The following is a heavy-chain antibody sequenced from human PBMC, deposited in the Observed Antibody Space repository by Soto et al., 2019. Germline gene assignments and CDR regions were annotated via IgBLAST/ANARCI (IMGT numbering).Heavy chain of an antibody. CDR3: AKNGQPPYYYYGLDV. J-gene: IGHJ6*02. CDR1: GYTFTRYG. V-gene: IGHV1-18*01. Sequence: QGHLVQSGAEVKKPGASVKVSCKASGYTFTRYGISWVRQAPRQGLEWMGWISGYNGDTNYAQNLQGRVTMTIDTSTTTAYMELRSLTSDDTAVYYCAKNGQPPYYYYGLDVWCQGTTVTVSS. CDR2: ISGYNGDT. D-gene: IGHD2-8*01.